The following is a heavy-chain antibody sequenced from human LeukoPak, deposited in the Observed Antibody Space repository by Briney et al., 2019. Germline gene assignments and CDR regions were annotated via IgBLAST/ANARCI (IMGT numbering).Heavy chain of an antibody. CDR2: IYYSGST. Sequence: SETLSLTCTVSGGSISSYYWSWIRQPPGKGLEWIGYIYYSGSTNYNPSLKSRVTISVDTSKNQFSLKLSPVTAADTAVYYCARSSGREYYYYYYYMDVWGKGTTVTISS. CDR1: GGSISSYY. D-gene: IGHD6-19*01. V-gene: IGHV4-59*01. J-gene: IGHJ6*03. CDR3: ARSSGREYYYYYYYMDV.